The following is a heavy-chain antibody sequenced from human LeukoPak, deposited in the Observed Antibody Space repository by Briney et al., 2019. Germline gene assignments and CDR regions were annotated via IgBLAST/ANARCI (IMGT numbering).Heavy chain of an antibody. CDR1: GGSFSGYY. CDR3: ARMGSGSYSPNWFDP. D-gene: IGHD3-10*01. CDR2: INHSGST. Sequence: SETLSLTCAVYGGSFSGYYWSWIRQPPGKGLEWIGEINHSGSTNYNPSLKSRVTTSVDTSKNQFSLKLSSVTAADTAVYYCARMGSGSYSPNWFDPWGQGTLVTVSS. J-gene: IGHJ5*02. V-gene: IGHV4-34*01.